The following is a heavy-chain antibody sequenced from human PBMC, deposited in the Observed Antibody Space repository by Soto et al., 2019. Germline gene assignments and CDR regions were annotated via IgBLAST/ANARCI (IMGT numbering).Heavy chain of an antibody. V-gene: IGHV1-69*02. CDR3: ASKDTRLKGEDS. Sequence: ASVKVSCKSSGNTLNSYTLSWVRQAPGQGLEWMGRIIPVIGLPNYAQKFQGRLTMTTDKSRSTAYMELSSLRSEDTAVYYCASKDTRLKGEDSWGQGTLVTVSS. J-gene: IGHJ4*02. D-gene: IGHD2-2*01. CDR1: GNTLNSYT. CDR2: IIPVIGLP.